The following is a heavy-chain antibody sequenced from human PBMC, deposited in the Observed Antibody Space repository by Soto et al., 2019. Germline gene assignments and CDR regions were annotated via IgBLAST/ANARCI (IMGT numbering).Heavy chain of an antibody. Sequence: SETLSLTCTVSGGSISSDDYYWSWIRQAPGRGLEWIGYIHSSGSIYYNPSLESRATMSIDTAGNQFSLKVSSVTVADTAVYYCARDLDGLHDDTSGPFPRPGWGQGTLVTVSS. CDR2: IHSSGSI. D-gene: IGHD3-22*01. CDR1: GGSISSDDYY. CDR3: ARDLDGLHDDTSGPFPRPG. J-gene: IGHJ1*01. V-gene: IGHV4-30-4*01.